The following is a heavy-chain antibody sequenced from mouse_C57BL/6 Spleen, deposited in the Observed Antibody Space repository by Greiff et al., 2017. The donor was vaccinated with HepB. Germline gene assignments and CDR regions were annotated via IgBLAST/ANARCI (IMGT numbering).Heavy chain of an antibody. CDR1: GYSFTGYY. CDR3: ARSLEWYFDV. Sequence: EVQLQQSGPELVKPGASVKISCKASGYSFTGYYMNWVKQSPEKSLEWIGEINPSTGGTTYNQKFKAKATLTVDKSSSTAYMQLKSLTSEDSAVYYCARSLEWYFDVWGTGTTVTVSS. J-gene: IGHJ1*03. CDR2: INPSTGGT. V-gene: IGHV1-42*01.